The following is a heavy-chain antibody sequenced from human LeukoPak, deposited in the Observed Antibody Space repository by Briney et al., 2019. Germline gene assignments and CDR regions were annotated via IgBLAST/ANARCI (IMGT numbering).Heavy chain of an antibody. CDR1: GGSISSYY. CDR3: ARVDRGYSPDY. J-gene: IGHJ4*02. Sequence: PSETLSLTCTVSGGSISSYYWSWIRQPPGKGLEWIGYIYYSGSTNYNPSLKSRVTISVDTSKNQFSLKLSSVTAADTAVYYCARVDRGYSPDYWGQGTLVTVSS. D-gene: IGHD5-18*01. CDR2: IYYSGST. V-gene: IGHV4-59*01.